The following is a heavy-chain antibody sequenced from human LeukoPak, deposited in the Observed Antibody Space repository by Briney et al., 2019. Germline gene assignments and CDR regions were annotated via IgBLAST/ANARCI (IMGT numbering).Heavy chain of an antibody. CDR3: AREPSITMVRGVISPLDY. CDR1: GDSVSSNSAA. J-gene: IGHJ4*02. V-gene: IGHV6-1*01. Sequence: SQTLSLTCAISGDSVSSNSAAWNWIRQSPSRGLEWLGRTYYRSKWYNDYAVSVKSRITINPDTSKNQFSLQLNSVTPEDTAVYYCAREPSITMVRGVISPLDYWGQGTLVTVSS. D-gene: IGHD3-10*01. CDR2: TYYRSKWYN.